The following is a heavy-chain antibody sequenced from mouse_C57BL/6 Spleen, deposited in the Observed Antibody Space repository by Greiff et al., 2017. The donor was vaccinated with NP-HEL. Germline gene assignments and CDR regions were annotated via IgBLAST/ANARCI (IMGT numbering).Heavy chain of an antibody. D-gene: IGHD4-1*01. Sequence: EVKLMESGGGLVQPGGSLSLSCAASGFTFTDYYMSWVRQPPGKALEWLGFIRNKANGYTTEYSASVKGRFTISRDNSQSILYLQMNALRAEDSATYYCARYTPTGYYFDYWGQGTTLTVSS. CDR1: GFTFTDYY. J-gene: IGHJ2*01. V-gene: IGHV7-3*01. CDR3: ARYTPTGYYFDY. CDR2: IRNKANGYTT.